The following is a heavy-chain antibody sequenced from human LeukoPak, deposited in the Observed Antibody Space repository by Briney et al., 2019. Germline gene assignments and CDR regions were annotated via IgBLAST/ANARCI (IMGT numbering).Heavy chain of an antibody. Sequence: GASVKVSCKASGYTFPIYGITWVRQAPGQGLEWMGWISAYNGDTNYAQKLQGRVTMTTDTSTSIDYMELRNLRSDDTAVYYCARGGYYYDSSGYRFDYWRQGTLVTVSS. CDR2: ISAYNGDT. CDR3: ARGGYYYDSSGYRFDY. V-gene: IGHV1-18*01. D-gene: IGHD3-22*01. CDR1: GYTFPIYG. J-gene: IGHJ4*02.